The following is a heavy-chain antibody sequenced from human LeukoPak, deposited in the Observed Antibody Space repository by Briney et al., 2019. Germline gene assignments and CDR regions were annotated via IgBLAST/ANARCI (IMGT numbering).Heavy chain of an antibody. J-gene: IGHJ4*02. Sequence: ASVKVSCKAYGYTFTDYYMHWVRQAPGQGLEWMGWIDPNSGGTNYAQKFQGRVTMTRDTSISTAYMERSRLRSDDTALYYRAKGGEMATINAPEGAYWGQGTLVTVSS. CDR3: AKGGEMATINAPEGAY. CDR2: IDPNSGGT. D-gene: IGHD5-24*01. CDR1: GYTFTDYY. V-gene: IGHV1-2*02.